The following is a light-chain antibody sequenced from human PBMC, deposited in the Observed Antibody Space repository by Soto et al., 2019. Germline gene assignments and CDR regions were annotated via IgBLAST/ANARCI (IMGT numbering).Light chain of an antibody. CDR1: QSFSSSY. J-gene: IGKJ1*01. V-gene: IGKV3-20*01. CDR2: GAS. CDR3: QQYGSSPRT. Sequence: EIVLTQSPGTLSLSPGERATLSCRASQSFSSSYLAWYQQKPGQAPRLLIYGASSRATGIPDRFSGSGSGTDFTLTISRLEPEDFEVYYCQQYGSSPRTFGQGTKVEIX.